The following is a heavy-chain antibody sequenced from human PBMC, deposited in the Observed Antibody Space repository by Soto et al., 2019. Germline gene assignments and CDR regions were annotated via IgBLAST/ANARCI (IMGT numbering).Heavy chain of an antibody. CDR2: ISGSGGSA. CDR3: SNQGAAQGYVDV. CDR1: GFSFSSYA. J-gene: IGHJ6*03. Sequence: EVQLLESGGGLVQPGGSLRLSCAASGFSFSSYAMSWVRQARGKGLEWVSAISGSGGSAYYADSVKGRFTFSRDNSKDTLYLQMNSLRDEDTAVYYCSNQGAAQGYVDVWGKVTTVTVSS. D-gene: IGHD3-16*01. V-gene: IGHV3-23*01.